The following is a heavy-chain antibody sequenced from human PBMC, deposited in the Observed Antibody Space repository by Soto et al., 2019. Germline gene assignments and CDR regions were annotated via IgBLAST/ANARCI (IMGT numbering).Heavy chain of an antibody. CDR2: IYYSGST. J-gene: IGHJ4*02. D-gene: IGHD3-10*01. Sequence: SETLSLTCTVSGGSISSGGYYWSWIRQHPGKGLEWIGYIYYSGSTYYNPSLKSRVTISVDTSKNQFSLKLSSVTAADTAVYYCARGFVGPSPFFDYWGQGTLVTVSS. V-gene: IGHV4-31*03. CDR1: GGSISSGGYY. CDR3: ARGFVGPSPFFDY.